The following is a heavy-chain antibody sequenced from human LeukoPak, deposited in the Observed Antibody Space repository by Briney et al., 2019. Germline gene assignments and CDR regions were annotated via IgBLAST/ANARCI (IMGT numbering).Heavy chain of an antibody. V-gene: IGHV4-34*01. J-gene: IGHJ3*02. CDR3: ARSAARIVGATHDAFDI. CDR1: GGPFTTYY. D-gene: IGHD1-26*01. CDR2: IYHTGST. Sequence: SETLSLTCAVYGGPFTTYYWTWIRQPPGKGLEWIGDIYHTGSTTYNPSLKTRVTISVDASKNQFSLRLTSVTAADTAVYYCARSAARIVGATHDAFDIWGQGTMVTVSS.